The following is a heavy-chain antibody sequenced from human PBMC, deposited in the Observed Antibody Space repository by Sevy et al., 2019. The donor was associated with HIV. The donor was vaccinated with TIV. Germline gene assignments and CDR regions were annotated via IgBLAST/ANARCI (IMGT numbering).Heavy chain of an antibody. CDR3: ARDSDIVVVPAAATRYNWFDP. CDR1: GYTFTGYY. Sequence: ASVKVSCKASGYTFTGYYMHWVRQAPGQGLEWMGWINPNSGGTNYAQKFQGRVTMTRDTSISTAYMEVSRLRSGDTAVYYCARDSDIVVVPAAATRYNWFDPWGQGTLVTVSS. CDR2: INPNSGGT. J-gene: IGHJ5*02. V-gene: IGHV1-2*02. D-gene: IGHD2-2*01.